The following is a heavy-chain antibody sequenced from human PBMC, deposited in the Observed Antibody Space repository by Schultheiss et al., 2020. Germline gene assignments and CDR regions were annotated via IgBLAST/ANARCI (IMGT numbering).Heavy chain of an antibody. Sequence: GSLRLSCAASGFTFSSYGMHWVRQAPGKGLEWIGEINHSGSTYYNPSLKSRVTISVDTSKNQFSLKLSSVTAADTAVYYCARELEGIDSSYYYYYMDVWGKGTTVTVAS. J-gene: IGHJ6*03. V-gene: IGHV4-34*01. CDR1: GFTFSSYG. CDR2: INHSGST. D-gene: IGHD1-1*01. CDR3: ARELEGIDSSYYYYYMDV.